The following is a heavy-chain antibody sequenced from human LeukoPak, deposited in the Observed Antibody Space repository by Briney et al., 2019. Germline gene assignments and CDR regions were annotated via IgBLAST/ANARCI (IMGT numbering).Heavy chain of an antibody. V-gene: IGHV4-31*03. CDR2: IYYSGST. J-gene: IGHJ4*02. CDR3: ARGRWLQKPSPRLEDY. D-gene: IGHD5-24*01. Sequence: SQTLSLTCTVSGGSISSGGYYWSWIRQHPGKGLEWIGYIYYSGSTYYNPSLESRVTISVDTSKNQFSLKLSSVTAADTAVYYCARGRWLQKPSPRLEDYWGQGTLVTVSS. CDR1: GGSISSGGYY.